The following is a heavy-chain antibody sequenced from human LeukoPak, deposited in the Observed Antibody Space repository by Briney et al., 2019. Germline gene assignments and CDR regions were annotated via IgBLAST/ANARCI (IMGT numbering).Heavy chain of an antibody. CDR2: IIPIFGTA. CDR1: GGTFSSYA. V-gene: IGHV1-69*05. J-gene: IGHJ4*02. D-gene: IGHD4-17*01. CDR3: ARAGEQIGYYFDY. Sequence: SVKVSCKASGGTFSSYAISWMRQAPGQGLEWMGGIIPIFGTANYAQKSQGRVTITTDESTSTAYMELSSLRSEDTAVYYCARAGEQIGYYFDYWGQGTLVTVSS.